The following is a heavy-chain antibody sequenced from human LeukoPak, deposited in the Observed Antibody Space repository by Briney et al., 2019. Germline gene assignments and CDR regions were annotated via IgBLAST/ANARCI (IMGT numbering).Heavy chain of an antibody. D-gene: IGHD1-14*01. J-gene: IGHJ4*02. CDR2: INYTGDTATGTT. V-gene: IGHV4-34*01. CDR3: ARSFSGFWEFDY. Sequence: SETLSLTCGVYGGSFSGYSWNWIRQSPGKGLEWIADINYTGDTATGTTNYSPSLGSRVTISVDTSKNQFSLHLSSVTAADTGVYYCARSFSGFWEFDYWGQGTLVTVSS. CDR1: GGSFSGYS.